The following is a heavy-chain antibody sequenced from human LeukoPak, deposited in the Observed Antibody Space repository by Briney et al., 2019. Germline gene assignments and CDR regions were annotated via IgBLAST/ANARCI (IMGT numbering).Heavy chain of an antibody. V-gene: IGHV4-30-4*01. J-gene: IGHJ4*02. Sequence: PSRTLSLTCTVSGGSISSGDYYWSWIRQPPGTGLEWIGYIYYSGSTYYNPSLKSRVTISVDTSKNQFSLKLSSVTAADTAVYYCARGSYYYGSGRDYWGQGTLVTVSS. CDR1: GGSISSGDYY. D-gene: IGHD3-10*01. CDR2: IYYSGST. CDR3: ARGSYYYGSGRDY.